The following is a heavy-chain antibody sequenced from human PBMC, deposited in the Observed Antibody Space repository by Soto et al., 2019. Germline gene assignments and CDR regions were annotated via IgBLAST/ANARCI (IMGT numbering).Heavy chain of an antibody. CDR3: ARGGADHYNYGVAV. Sequence: QLSESGGGLRQPGGSLTLSCAASGFTLKYAMTWDRQPPGKGLEWVSSMNGAATSTSYADSVKGRFTMSRDNSKDTLFLAMSPLIAEDTGVYYCARGGADHYNYGVAVLGPATTVIFYS. CDR1: GFTLKYA. D-gene: IGHD3-10*01. V-gene: IGHV3-23*05. CDR2: MNGAATST. J-gene: IGHJ6*02.